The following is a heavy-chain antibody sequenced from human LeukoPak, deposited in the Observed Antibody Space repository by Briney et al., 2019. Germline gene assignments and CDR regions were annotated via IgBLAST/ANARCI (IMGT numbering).Heavy chain of an antibody. J-gene: IGHJ4*02. D-gene: IGHD3-22*01. CDR1: GFTFSSYA. CDR3: AKFRYHSNDNNYLDFNY. V-gene: IGHV3-23*01. Sequence: GGSLRLSCAASGFTFSSYAMDWVRQAPGKGPECVSSISGSGGHTYFADSVKGRFTISRDNSKNTLDLQMNSLKVEDTAVYYCAKFRYHSNDNNYLDFNYWGQGTLVTVSS. CDR2: ISGSGGHT.